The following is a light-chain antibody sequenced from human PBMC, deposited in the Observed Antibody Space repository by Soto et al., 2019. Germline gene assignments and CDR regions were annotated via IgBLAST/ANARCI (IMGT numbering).Light chain of an antibody. CDR3: QQYTKWPLFT. CDR1: HSVSSN. J-gene: IGKJ3*01. V-gene: IGKV3-15*01. CDR2: GAS. Sequence: EIVMTQSPATLSVSPGERATLSCRASHSVSSNLAWYQQRPGQAPRLLIYGASNRATGIPARFSGSGSGTEFTLAISGLQSEDFAVYYCQQYTKWPLFTFGPGTRVDVK.